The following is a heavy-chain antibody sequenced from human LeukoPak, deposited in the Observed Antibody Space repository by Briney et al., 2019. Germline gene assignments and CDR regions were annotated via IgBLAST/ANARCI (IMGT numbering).Heavy chain of an antibody. J-gene: IGHJ4*02. CDR1: GFTFSSYS. CDR2: ISSSSSYI. Sequence: GGSLRLSCAASGFTFSSYSMNWVRQAPGKGLEWVSSISSSSSYIYYADSVKGRFTISGDNAKNSLYLQMNSLRAEDTAVYYCASYAQLFSRESRDYWGQGTLVTVSS. CDR3: ASYAQLFSRESRDY. D-gene: IGHD3-16*01. V-gene: IGHV3-21*01.